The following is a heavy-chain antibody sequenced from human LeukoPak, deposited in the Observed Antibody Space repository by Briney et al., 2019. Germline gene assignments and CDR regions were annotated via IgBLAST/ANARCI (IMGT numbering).Heavy chain of an antibody. CDR3: AKDRAYSSSWYRGEDY. V-gene: IGHV3-48*03. Sequence: GGSLRLSCAASGFTFSSYEMNWVRQAPGKGLEWISYITPSGDSLYYADSVKGRFTISRDNSKNTLYLQLNSLRAEDTAVYYCAKDRAYSSSWYRGEDYWGQGTLVTVSS. D-gene: IGHD6-13*01. CDR2: ITPSGDSL. CDR1: GFTFSSYE. J-gene: IGHJ4*02.